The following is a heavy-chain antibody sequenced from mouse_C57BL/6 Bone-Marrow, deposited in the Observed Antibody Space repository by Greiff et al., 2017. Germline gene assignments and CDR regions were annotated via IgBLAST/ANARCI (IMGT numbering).Heavy chain of an antibody. CDR3: ASPLYYYGSSGFAY. Sequence: VQLQQPGAELVKPGASVKLSCKASGYTFTSYWMHWVQQRPGQGLEWIGMIHPNSGSTNYNEKFKSKATLTVDKSSSTAYMQLSSLTSAVSAVYSCASPLYYYGSSGFAYWGQGTLVTVSA. J-gene: IGHJ3*01. V-gene: IGHV1-64*01. D-gene: IGHD1-1*01. CDR1: GYTFTSYW. CDR2: IHPNSGST.